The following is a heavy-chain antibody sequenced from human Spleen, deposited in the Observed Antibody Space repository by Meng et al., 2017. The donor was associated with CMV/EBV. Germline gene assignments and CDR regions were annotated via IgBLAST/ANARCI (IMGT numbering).Heavy chain of an antibody. CDR2: ISFDGTSK. V-gene: IGHV3-30*03. J-gene: IGHJ4*02. CDR3: ARVIDSSVID. CDR1: GFTFSGYG. D-gene: IGHD3-22*01. Sequence: GESLKISCAASGFTFSGYGMHWVRRAPGEGLEWVALISFDGTSKYYADSVKGRFTISRDNSDNTVDLEMNSLRAEDTAVYYCARVIDSSVIDWGQGTLVTVSS.